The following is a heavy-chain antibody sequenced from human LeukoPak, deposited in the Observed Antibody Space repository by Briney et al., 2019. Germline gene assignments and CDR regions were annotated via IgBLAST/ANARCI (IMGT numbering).Heavy chain of an antibody. D-gene: IGHD5-12*01. CDR2: IYYSGST. J-gene: IGHJ3*02. CDR1: GGSIGSYY. V-gene: IGHV4-59*01. CDR3: ARVHSGYEYGAFDI. Sequence: SETLSLTCTVSGGSIGSYYWSWIRQPPGKGLEWIGYIYYSGSTNYNPSLKSRVTISVDTSNNQFSLKLSSVTAADTAVYYCARVHSGYEYGAFDIWGRGTMVTVSS.